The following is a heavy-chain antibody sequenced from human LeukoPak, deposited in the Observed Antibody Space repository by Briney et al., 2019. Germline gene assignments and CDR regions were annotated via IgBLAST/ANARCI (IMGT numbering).Heavy chain of an antibody. D-gene: IGHD2-21*02. CDR3: AKGKGEYCDGDCSSRIIDY. V-gene: IGHV3-23*01. CDR2: ISGSGGST. Sequence: GGSLRLSCAASGFTFSNFAMNWVRQAPGKGLEWVSIISGSGGSTIHADSVKGRFTISRDNSKNTLNLQMNSLRAEDTAIYYCAKGKGEYCDGDCSSRIIDYWGKGTTVTISS. J-gene: IGHJ6*04. CDR1: GFTFSNFA.